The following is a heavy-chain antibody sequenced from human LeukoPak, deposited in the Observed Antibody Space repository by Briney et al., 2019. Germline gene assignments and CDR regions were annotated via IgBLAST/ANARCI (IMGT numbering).Heavy chain of an antibody. CDR2: IYYSGST. CDR1: GGSISSYY. J-gene: IGHJ6*03. CDR3: ARARRDRVTPAYYYYYMDV. D-gene: IGHD2-21*02. V-gene: IGHV4-59*01. Sequence: PSETLSLTCTVSGGSISSYYWSWIRQSPGKGLEWIGYIYYSGSTNYNPSLKSRVTISVDTSKNQFSLKLSSVTAADTAVHYCARARRDRVTPAYYYYYMDVWGKGTTVTISS.